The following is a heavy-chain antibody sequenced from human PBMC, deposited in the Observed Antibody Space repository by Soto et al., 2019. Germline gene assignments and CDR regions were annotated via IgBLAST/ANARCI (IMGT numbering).Heavy chain of an antibody. J-gene: IGHJ4*02. D-gene: IGHD4-4*01. CDR3: ARELQGLYYFDF. CDR1: GYIFTSYA. Sequence: QVPVVQSGAEVKKPGASVKVSCKTSGYIFTSYAMHWVRQAPGQRLEWMGWINAGNGDTKYSQKFQGRVIITRDTSANMAFMELSSLRSEDTAIYYCARELQGLYYFDFWGQGTLVTVSS. CDR2: INAGNGDT. V-gene: IGHV1-3*01.